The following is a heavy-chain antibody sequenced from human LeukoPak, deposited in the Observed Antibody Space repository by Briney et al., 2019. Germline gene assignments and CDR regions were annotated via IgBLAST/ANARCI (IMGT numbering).Heavy chain of an antibody. CDR2: ISWNSGSI. D-gene: IGHD5-24*01. Sequence: GRSPRLSCAASGFTFDDYAMHWVRQAPGKGLEWVSGISWNSGSIGYADSVKGRFTISRDNAKNSLYLQMSSLRAEDTALYYCAKDIEGYNLYYFDYWGQGTLVTVSS. CDR1: GFTFDDYA. CDR3: AKDIEGYNLYYFDY. J-gene: IGHJ4*02. V-gene: IGHV3-9*01.